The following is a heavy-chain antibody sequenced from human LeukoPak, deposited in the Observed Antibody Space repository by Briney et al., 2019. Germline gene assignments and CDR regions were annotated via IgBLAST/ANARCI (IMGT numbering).Heavy chain of an antibody. CDR3: AKGPIAARPSWYMDV. CDR2: ISGSGGST. V-gene: IGHV3-23*01. Sequence: PGGSLRLSCAASGFTFSSYAMSWVRQAPGKGLEWLSAISGSGGSTYYADSVQGRFTISRDNSKNTLYLQMNSLRAEDTAVYYCAKGPIAARPSWYMDVWGKGTTVTVSS. CDR1: GFTFSSYA. J-gene: IGHJ6*03. D-gene: IGHD6-6*01.